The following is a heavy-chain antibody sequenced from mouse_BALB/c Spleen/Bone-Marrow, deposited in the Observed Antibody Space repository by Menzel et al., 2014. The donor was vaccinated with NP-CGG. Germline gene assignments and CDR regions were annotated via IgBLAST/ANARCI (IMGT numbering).Heavy chain of an antibody. CDR2: IDTSDSYT. V-gene: IGHV1-69*01. CDR1: GHTFTDYW. J-gene: IGHJ3*01. D-gene: IGHD2-14*01. CDR3: ARSDYRFDPLPY. Sequence: QVQLQQSGAELVMPGASVKMSCKASGHTFTDYWMHWVKQRPGQGLEWIGAIDTSDSYTSYNQKFKGMATLTVDESSSTAYMQLSSLTSEDSAVYYCARSDYRFDPLPYWGQGTLVTVSA.